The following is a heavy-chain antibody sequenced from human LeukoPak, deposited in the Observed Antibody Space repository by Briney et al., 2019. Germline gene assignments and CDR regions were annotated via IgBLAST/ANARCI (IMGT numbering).Heavy chain of an antibody. CDR2: IYTGGST. CDR3: AKEGDCSTTSCLTGGLDV. V-gene: IGHV3-53*01. D-gene: IGHD2-2*01. Sequence: GGSLRLYCAASGFIVSANYMSWGRQAPGKGLEWVSVIYTGGSTYYADSVKGRFTISRDNSKNTVYLQMTSLRAEDTAVYYCAKEGDCSTTSCLTGGLDVWGKGTTVTVSS. CDR1: GFIVSANY. J-gene: IGHJ6*04.